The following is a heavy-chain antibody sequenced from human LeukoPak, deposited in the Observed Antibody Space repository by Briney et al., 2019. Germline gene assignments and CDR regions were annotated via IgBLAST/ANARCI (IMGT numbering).Heavy chain of an antibody. V-gene: IGHV3-7*01. CDR1: GFYFGTYW. CDR2: IRQDGSVN. D-gene: IGHD3-22*01. Sequence: GGSLRLSCAASGFYFGTYWMSWVRQPPGKGLEWLANIRQDGSVNFYVDSVKGRFTISRDNAKSSLYLQMNSLRVEDTAVYYCASSHDSSGNDWGQGTLVTVSS. CDR3: ASSHDSSGND. J-gene: IGHJ4*02.